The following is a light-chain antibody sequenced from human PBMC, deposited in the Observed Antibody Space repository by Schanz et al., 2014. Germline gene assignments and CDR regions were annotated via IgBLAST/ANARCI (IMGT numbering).Light chain of an antibody. CDR2: DVS. Sequence: QSALTQPPSASGSPGQSITISCTGTSIDVGGYNYVSWYQQHPGKAPKLMIYDVSNRPSGVSNRFSGSKSGDTASLTVSGLQAEDEADYYCSSYTTRNTLVFGGGTKLTVL. CDR1: SIDVGGYNY. J-gene: IGLJ3*02. CDR3: SSYTTRNTLV. V-gene: IGLV2-14*01.